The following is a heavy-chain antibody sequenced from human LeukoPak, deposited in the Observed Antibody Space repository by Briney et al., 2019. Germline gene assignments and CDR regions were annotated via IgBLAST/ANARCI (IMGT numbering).Heavy chain of an antibody. CDR2: IYYSGST. V-gene: IGHV4-59*05. Sequence: PGGSLRLSCAASGFTFSSYSMNWVRQPPWKGLEWIGSIYYSGSTYYNPSLKSRVTISVDTSKNQFSLKLTSVTASDTGLYYCARNIVTRPYYHGLDVWGQGTTVTVSS. CDR3: ARNIVTRPYYHGLDV. D-gene: IGHD6-6*01. CDR1: GFTFSSYSMN. J-gene: IGHJ6*02.